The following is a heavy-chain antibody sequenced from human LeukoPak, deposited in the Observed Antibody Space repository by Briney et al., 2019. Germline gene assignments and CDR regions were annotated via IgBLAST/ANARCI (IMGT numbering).Heavy chain of an antibody. CDR2: INTNTGNP. D-gene: IGHD3-3*02. CDR3: ARDPFPPNSGSVSFDY. J-gene: IGHJ4*02. CDR1: GYTFTGYY. V-gene: IGHV7-4-1*02. Sequence: ASVKVSCKASGYTFTGYYLHWVRQAPGQGLEWMGWINTNTGNPTYAQGFTGRFVLSLDTSVSTAYLQISSLKAEDTAVYYCARDPFPPNSGSVSFDYWGQGTLVTVSS.